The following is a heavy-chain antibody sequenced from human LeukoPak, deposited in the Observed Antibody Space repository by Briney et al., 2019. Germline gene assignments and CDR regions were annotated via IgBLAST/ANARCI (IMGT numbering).Heavy chain of an antibody. J-gene: IGHJ4*02. D-gene: IGHD2-2*01. V-gene: IGHV3-30*18. CDR3: AKEGYRGDIVVVPAAMDSGTAMVTGYFDY. CDR2: ISYDGSNK. Sequence: GRSLRLSCAASGFTFSSYGMHWVRQAPGKGLEWVAVISYDGSNKYYADSVKGRFTISRDNSKNTLYLQMNSLRAEDTAVYYCAKEGYRGDIVVVPAAMDSGTAMVTGYFDYWGQGTLVTVSS. CDR1: GFTFSSYG.